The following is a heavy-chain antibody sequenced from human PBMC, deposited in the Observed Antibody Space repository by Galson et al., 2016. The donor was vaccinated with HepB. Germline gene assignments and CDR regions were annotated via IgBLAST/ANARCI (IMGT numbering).Heavy chain of an antibody. D-gene: IGHD3-10*01. Sequence: SLRLSCAASGFTFSNYAMDWVRQAPGKGLEWVSLISGSAGSTYYADSVKGRFAVSRDNSKNTVYLQMNSLRAEDTAIYYCAKGVEVGYYYGSGRYFDYWGQGILVTVSS. CDR1: GFTFSNYA. V-gene: IGHV3-23*01. CDR2: ISGSAGST. J-gene: IGHJ4*02. CDR3: AKGVEVGYYYGSGRYFDY.